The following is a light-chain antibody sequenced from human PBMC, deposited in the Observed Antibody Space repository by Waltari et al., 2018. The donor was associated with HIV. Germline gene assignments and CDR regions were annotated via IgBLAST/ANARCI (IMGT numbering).Light chain of an antibody. V-gene: IGLV1-44*01. Sequence: QSVLPQPPSASGAPGPRVTISSSGSSSNTRTHILTWYQHLPPTAPKLLIYNNTQRPAGVPDRFSGSKSGTSASLAISGLQSEDEADYYCATWDVSLNGYVLFGGGTKVTVL. CDR3: ATWDVSLNGYVL. J-gene: IGLJ2*01. CDR2: NNT. CDR1: SSNTRTHI.